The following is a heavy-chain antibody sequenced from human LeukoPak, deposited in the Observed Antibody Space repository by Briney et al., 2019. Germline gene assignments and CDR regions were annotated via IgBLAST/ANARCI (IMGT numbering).Heavy chain of an antibody. CDR3: ASYGVSSWYFDL. CDR2: IYYSGST. V-gene: IGHV4-61*01. J-gene: IGHJ2*01. CDR1: GGSASSGSYY. Sequence: SETLSLTCTVSGGSASSGSYYWSWIRQPPGKGLEWIGYIYYSGSTNYNPSLKSRVTISVDTSKNQFSLKLSSVTAADTAVYYCASYGVSSWYFDLWGRGTLVTVSS. D-gene: IGHD4-17*01.